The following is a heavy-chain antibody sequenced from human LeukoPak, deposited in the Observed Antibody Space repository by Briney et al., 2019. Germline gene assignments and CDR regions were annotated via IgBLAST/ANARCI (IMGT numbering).Heavy chain of an antibody. D-gene: IGHD1/OR15-1a*01. CDR2: IYDSGTI. CDR3: ARLVEQSGHFDY. CDR1: GGSISNGGYY. Sequence: SETLSLTCTVSGGSISNGGYYWSWIRQHPGKGLEWIGYIYDSGTIYYSPALQSRVTISVDTSDNKFSLKLRSLTAADTAVYYCARLVEQSGHFDYWGQGTLVTVSS. V-gene: IGHV4-31*03. J-gene: IGHJ4*02.